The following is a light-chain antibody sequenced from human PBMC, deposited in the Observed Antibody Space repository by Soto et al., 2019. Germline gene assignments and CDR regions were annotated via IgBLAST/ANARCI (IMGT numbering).Light chain of an antibody. CDR2: GAS. Sequence: EIVLTQSPGTLSLSPGERATPFCRASQSLSSTYLAWYQQRPGQAPRLLIFGASNRATGIPDRFRGSGSGTDFTLTISRLEPGDFAVYYCQRYGSSSLSFGGGTRVEI. J-gene: IGKJ4*01. CDR3: QRYGSSSLS. V-gene: IGKV3-20*01. CDR1: QSLSSTY.